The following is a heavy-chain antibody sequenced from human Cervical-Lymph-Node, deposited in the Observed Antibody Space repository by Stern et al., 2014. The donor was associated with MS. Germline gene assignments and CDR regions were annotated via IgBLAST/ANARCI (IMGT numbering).Heavy chain of an antibody. Sequence: VQLVESGPGLVKPSETLSLTCTASGGSISSYYWSWIRQPPGKGLEWIGSIYYSGSTNYNPSLKSRVTISVDTSKNQFSLKLSSVTAADTAVYYCARVFYSSSWYNWFDPWGQGTLVTVSS. D-gene: IGHD6-13*01. CDR1: GGSISSYY. J-gene: IGHJ5*02. V-gene: IGHV4-59*01. CDR3: ARVFYSSSWYNWFDP. CDR2: IYYSGST.